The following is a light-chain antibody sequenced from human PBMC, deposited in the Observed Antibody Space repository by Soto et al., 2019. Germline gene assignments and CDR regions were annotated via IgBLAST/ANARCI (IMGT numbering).Light chain of an antibody. CDR2: DAY. V-gene: IGKV3-15*01. Sequence: EIVMTQSPATLSVSPGERVTLSCRAGQGLGSTLAWYRQQPGQAPRLLIYDAYIRATGVPARFSGSGSGTEFTLTISSLQSEDFAVYYCQHYKTWPLAFGGGTKVDIK. J-gene: IGKJ4*01. CDR3: QHYKTWPLA. CDR1: QGLGST.